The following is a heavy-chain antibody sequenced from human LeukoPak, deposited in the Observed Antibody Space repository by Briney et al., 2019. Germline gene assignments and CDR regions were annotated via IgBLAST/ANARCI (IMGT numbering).Heavy chain of an antibody. CDR3: ARAKSGSIVGATN. CDR1: GGTFSSYA. D-gene: IGHD1-26*01. CDR2: IIPILGIA. V-gene: IGHV1-69*04. Sequence: VASVKVSCKASGGTFSSYAISWVRQPPGQGLEWMGRIIPILGIANYAQKFQGRVTITADKSTSTAYMELSSLRSEDTAVYYCARAKSGSIVGATNWGQGTLVTVSS. J-gene: IGHJ4*02.